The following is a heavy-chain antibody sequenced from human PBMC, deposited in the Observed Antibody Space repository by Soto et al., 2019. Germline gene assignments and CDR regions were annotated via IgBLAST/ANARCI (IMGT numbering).Heavy chain of an antibody. V-gene: IGHV1-69*02. CDR2: IIPILGIA. J-gene: IGHJ5*02. CDR1: GGTFSSYT. D-gene: IGHD2-2*01. Sequence: SVKVSCKASGGTFSSYTISWVRQAPGQGLEWMGRIIPILGIANYAQKFQGRVTITAGKSTSTAYMELSSLRSEDTAVYYCARVDCSSTSCYEDIWFDPWGQGTLVTVSS. CDR3: ARVDCSSTSCYEDIWFDP.